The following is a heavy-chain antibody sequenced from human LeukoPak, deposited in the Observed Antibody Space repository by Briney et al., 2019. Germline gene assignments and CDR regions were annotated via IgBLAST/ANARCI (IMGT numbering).Heavy chain of an antibody. D-gene: IGHD6-19*01. CDR2: VHYSGST. CDR3: ARWYSSGWAFDY. CDR1: GGSISSYY. J-gene: IGHJ4*02. Sequence: SETLSLTCTVSGGSISSYYWNWIRQPLGKGLEWIGYVHYSGSTKYNPSLKSRVTISVDTSKNQFSLKLSSVIAADTAVYYCARWYSSGWAFDYWGQGTLVTVSS. V-gene: IGHV4-59*08.